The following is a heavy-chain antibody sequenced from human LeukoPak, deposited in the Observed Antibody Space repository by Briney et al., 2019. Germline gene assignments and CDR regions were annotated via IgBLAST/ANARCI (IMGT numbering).Heavy chain of an antibody. Sequence: GGSLRLSCAASGFRFSSYAMSWVRQAPGKGLEWVSAISGSGVSTYYADSVKGRFTLSRDNSKNTLYLQMSSLRAEDTAVYYCAKDERNWNYNLASQTYDWGQGTLVTASS. CDR1: GFRFSSYA. CDR2: ISGSGVST. J-gene: IGHJ4*02. CDR3: AKDERNWNYNLASQTYD. V-gene: IGHV3-23*01. D-gene: IGHD1-7*01.